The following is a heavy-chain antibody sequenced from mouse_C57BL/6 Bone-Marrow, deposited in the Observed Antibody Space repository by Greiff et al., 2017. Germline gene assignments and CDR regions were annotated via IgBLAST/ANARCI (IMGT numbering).Heavy chain of an antibody. CDR1: GYTFTDYY. Sequence: EVQLQQSGPVLVKPGASVKMSCKASGYTFTDYYMNWVKQSHGKSLEWIGVINPYNGGTSYNQKFKGKDTLTVDKSSSTAYMELNSLTSEDSSVYYCAREGSNSWFAYWGQGTLVTVSA. J-gene: IGHJ3*01. CDR2: INPYNGGT. CDR3: AREGSNSWFAY. D-gene: IGHD2-5*01. V-gene: IGHV1-19*01.